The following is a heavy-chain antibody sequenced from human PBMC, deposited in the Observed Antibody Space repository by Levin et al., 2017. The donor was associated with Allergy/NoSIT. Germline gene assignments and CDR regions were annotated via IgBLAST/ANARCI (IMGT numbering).Heavy chain of an antibody. Sequence: GGSLRLSYAASGFTFSSYWMSWVRQAPGKGLEWVANIKQDGSEKYYVDSVKGRFTISRDNAKNSLYLQMNSLRAEDTAVYYCAREGSYWNDEEGTYWFDPWGQGTLVTVSS. CDR3: AREGSYWNDEEGTYWFDP. J-gene: IGHJ5*02. D-gene: IGHD1-1*01. V-gene: IGHV3-7*01. CDR2: IKQDGSEK. CDR1: GFTFSSYW.